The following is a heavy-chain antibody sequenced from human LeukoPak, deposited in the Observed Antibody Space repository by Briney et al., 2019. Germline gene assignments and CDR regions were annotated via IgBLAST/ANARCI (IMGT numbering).Heavy chain of an antibody. V-gene: IGHV3-21*01. J-gene: IGHJ4*02. CDR3: AREPNSGYDPDY. D-gene: IGHD5-12*01. CDR2: ISSSSSYI. Sequence: GGSLRLSCAASGFTFSSYSMNWVRQAPGKGLEWVSSISSSSSYIYYADSVKGRFTISRDNAKNSLYLQMNSLRAEDTAVYYCAREPNSGYDPDYWGQGTLVTVSS. CDR1: GFTFSSYS.